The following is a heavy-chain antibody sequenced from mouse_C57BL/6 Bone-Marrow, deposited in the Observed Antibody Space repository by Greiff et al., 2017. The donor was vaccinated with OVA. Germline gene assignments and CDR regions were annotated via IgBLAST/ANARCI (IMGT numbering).Heavy chain of an antibody. Sequence: VQGVESGAELVRPGTSVKMSCKASGYTFTNYWIGWAKQRPGHGLEWIGDIYPGGGYTNYNEKFKGKATLTADKSSSTAYMQFSSLTSEDSAIYYCARWYYSGNYPYYFDYWGQGTTLTVSS. CDR3: ARWYYSGNYPYYFDY. J-gene: IGHJ2*01. CDR2: IYPGGGYT. CDR1: GYTFTNYW. V-gene: IGHV1-63*01. D-gene: IGHD1-1*02.